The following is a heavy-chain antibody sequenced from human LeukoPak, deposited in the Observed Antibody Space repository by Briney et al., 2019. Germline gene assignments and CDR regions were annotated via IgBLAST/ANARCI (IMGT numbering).Heavy chain of an antibody. Sequence: SETLSLTCSVSAGSISSSSYYWRGTRQPLGKGLEWIGSIYYSGGSYYNPSLKRRVTISVDTSKNQFSLQLCSVTAADTAVYYCARHRYSGYEWGQGTLVTVSS. V-gene: IGHV4-39*01. CDR3: ARHRYSGYE. D-gene: IGHD5-12*01. CDR2: IYYSGGS. J-gene: IGHJ4*02. CDR1: AGSISSSSYY.